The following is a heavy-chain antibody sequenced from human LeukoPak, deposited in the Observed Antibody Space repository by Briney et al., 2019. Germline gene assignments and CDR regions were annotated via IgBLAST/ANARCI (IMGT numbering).Heavy chain of an antibody. CDR1: GFTFSNSW. CDR2: IKEDGTDK. D-gene: IGHD1-26*01. Sequence: QPGGSLRLSCAASGFTFSNSWMTWLRPAPGKGLEWVAHIKEDGTDKYYVDSVTGRFTISRDNTINSLYLQMSSLRAEDTAVYYCATWSDAWEFDSWGQGTLVSVSS. CDR3: ATWSDAWEFDS. J-gene: IGHJ4*02. V-gene: IGHV3-7*05.